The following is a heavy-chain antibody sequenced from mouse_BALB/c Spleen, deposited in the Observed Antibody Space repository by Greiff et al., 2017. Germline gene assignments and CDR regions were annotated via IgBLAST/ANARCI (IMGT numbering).Heavy chain of an antibody. CDR1: GYSITSGYY. CDR3: ARDYRYFDY. J-gene: IGHJ2*01. Sequence: EVQLLESGPGLVKPSQSLSLTCSVTGYSITSGYYWNWIRQFPGNKLEWMGYISYDGSNNYNPSLKNRISITRDTSKNQFFLKLNSVTTEDTATYYCARDYRYFDYWGQGTTLTVSS. CDR2: ISYDGSN. D-gene: IGHD2-14*01. V-gene: IGHV3-6*02.